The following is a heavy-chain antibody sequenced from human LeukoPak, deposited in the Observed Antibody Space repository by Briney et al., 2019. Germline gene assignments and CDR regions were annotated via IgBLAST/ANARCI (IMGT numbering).Heavy chain of an antibody. J-gene: IGHJ4*02. CDR2: MNPNSGNT. D-gene: IGHD1-26*01. CDR1: GYTFTSYD. Sequence: ASVKVSCKASGYTFTSYDINWVRQATGQGLEWMGWMNPNSGNTGYAQKFQGRVTITRDTSASTAYMELSSLRSEDMAVYYCARGSSGSYYGGYYFDYWGQGTLVTVSS. CDR3: ARGSSGSYYGGYYFDY. V-gene: IGHV1-8*01.